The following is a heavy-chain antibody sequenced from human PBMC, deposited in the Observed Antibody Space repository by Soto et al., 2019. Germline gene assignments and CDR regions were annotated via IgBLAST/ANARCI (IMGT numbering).Heavy chain of an antibody. V-gene: IGHV3-21*01. Sequence: EVQLVESGGGLVKPGGSLRLSCAASGFTFSSYSMNWVRQAPGKGLEWVSSISSSSSYIYYADSVKGRFTISRDNAKNSLYLQMNSLRAEDTAVYYCARERRDYYDSSGPKGGYFDYWGQGTLVTVSS. CDR1: GFTFSSYS. CDR2: ISSSSSYI. D-gene: IGHD3-22*01. CDR3: ARERRDYYDSSGPKGGYFDY. J-gene: IGHJ4*02.